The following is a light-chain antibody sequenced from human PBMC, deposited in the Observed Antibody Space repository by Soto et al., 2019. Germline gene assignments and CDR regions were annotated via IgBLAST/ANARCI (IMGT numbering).Light chain of an antibody. V-gene: IGKV3-15*01. CDR3: EQYNTGPRR. CDR1: QSVSSN. Sequence: EIVLTQSPGTLSLPPGERATLSCRASQSVSSNLAWYQQKPGQAPRLLIYGASTRATGIPAKFSGSGSGKEFTIAMCRVKVEDCAVYYYEQYNTGPRRVGQGTRLEIK. CDR2: GAS. J-gene: IGKJ5*01.